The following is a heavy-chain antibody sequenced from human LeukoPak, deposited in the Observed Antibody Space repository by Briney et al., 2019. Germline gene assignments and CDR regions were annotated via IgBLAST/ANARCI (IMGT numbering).Heavy chain of an antibody. CDR1: GYGFTSYW. V-gene: IGHV5-51*01. D-gene: IGHD3-9*01. J-gene: IGHJ4*02. CDR3: ARTHDSVLLIDY. Sequence: GESLKISCKGSGYGFTSYWIGWVRQMPGKGLEWMGIIYPGDPDTRYSPSFQGQVTILADKSISTAYLQWSSLKASDTAMYYCARTHDSVLLIDYWGQGTLVTVSS. CDR2: IYPGDPDT.